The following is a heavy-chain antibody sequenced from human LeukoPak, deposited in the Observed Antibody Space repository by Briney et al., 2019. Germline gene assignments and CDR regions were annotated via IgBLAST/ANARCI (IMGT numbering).Heavy chain of an antibody. CDR3: AREEDHPKGAEYFQH. J-gene: IGHJ1*01. V-gene: IGHV4-59*01. D-gene: IGHD2-15*01. Sequence: SETLSLTCTVSGGSISSYYWSWIRQPPGKGLEWIGYIYYSGSTNYNPSLKSRVNISVDAIKNQFSLKLSSVTAADTGVYYCAREEDHPKGAEYFQHWGQGTLVTVSS. CDR1: GGSISSYY. CDR2: IYYSGST.